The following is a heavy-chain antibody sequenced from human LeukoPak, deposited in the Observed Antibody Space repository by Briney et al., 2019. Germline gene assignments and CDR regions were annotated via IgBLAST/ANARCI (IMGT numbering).Heavy chain of an antibody. Sequence: GGSLRLSCAASGFTFSSYGMHWVRQAPGKGLEWVAFIRYDGSNKYYADSVKGRFTISRDNSKNTLYLQMNSLRAEDTAVYYCASLGYYYDSSGYVITWGQGTLVTVSS. CDR2: IRYDGSNK. J-gene: IGHJ5*02. D-gene: IGHD3-22*01. CDR1: GFTFSSYG. V-gene: IGHV3-30*02. CDR3: ASLGYYYDSSGYVIT.